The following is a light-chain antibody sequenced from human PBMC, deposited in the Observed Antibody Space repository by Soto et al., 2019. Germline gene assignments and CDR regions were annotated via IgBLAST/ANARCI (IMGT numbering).Light chain of an antibody. CDR2: DVS. CDR3: SSFTSSTTLV. V-gene: IGLV2-14*03. J-gene: IGLJ2*01. CDR1: SSDIGGYNY. Sequence: QSVLTQPASVSGSPGQSVTISCTGSSSDIGGYNYVSWYQQHPGKAPKLMIYDVSNRPSGVSHRFSGSKSGNTASLTISGLQAEDEADYYCSSFTSSTTLVFGGGTKLTVL.